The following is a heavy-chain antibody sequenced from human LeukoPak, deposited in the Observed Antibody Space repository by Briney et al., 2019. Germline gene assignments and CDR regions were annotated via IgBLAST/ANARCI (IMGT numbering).Heavy chain of an antibody. CDR1: GGSISSGDYY. V-gene: IGHV4-30-4*01. J-gene: IGHJ4*02. CDR2: MYYSGST. CDR3: ARAEITMVRGVTTPTTIDY. Sequence: SETLSLTCTVSGGSISSGDYYWSWIRQPPGKGLEWIGYMYYSGSTYYNPPLKSRVTISVDTSKNQFSLKLSSVTAADTAVYYCARAEITMVRGVTTPTTIDYWGQGTLVTVSS. D-gene: IGHD3-10*01.